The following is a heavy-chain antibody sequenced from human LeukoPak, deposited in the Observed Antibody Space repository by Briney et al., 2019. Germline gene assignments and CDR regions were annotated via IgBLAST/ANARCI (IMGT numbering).Heavy chain of an antibody. CDR2: IYSSGST. D-gene: IGHD2-2*01. CDR1: GGSTNSYY. J-gene: IGHJ4*02. V-gene: IGHV4-4*07. Sequence: SETLSLTCSVSGGSTNSYYWSWIRQSGGKGLEWIGRIYSSGSTVYNPSLNSRLTTSIDTSKNQFSLTLKSVTATDTAVYYCARVKASSTSWTFDQWGQGALVTVSS. CDR3: ARVKASSTSWTFDQ.